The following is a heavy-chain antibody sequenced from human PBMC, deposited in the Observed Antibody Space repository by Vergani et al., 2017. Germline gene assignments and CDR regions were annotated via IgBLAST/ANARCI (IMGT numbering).Heavy chain of an antibody. CDR2: INAGNGNT. CDR3: ARLGPMVRGVMYVGAFDI. D-gene: IGHD3-10*01. J-gene: IGHJ3*02. CDR1: GYTFTSYA. Sequence: QVQLVQSGAEVKKPGASVKVSCKASGYTFTSYAMHWVRQAPGQRLEWMGWINAGNGNTKYSQKFQGRVTINRDTSASTAYMELSSLRSEDTAVYYCARLGPMVRGVMYVGAFDIWGQGTMVTVSS. V-gene: IGHV1-3*01.